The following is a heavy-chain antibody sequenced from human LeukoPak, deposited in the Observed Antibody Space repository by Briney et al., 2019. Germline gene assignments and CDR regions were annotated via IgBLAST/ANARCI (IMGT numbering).Heavy chain of an antibody. J-gene: IGHJ4*02. CDR2: IKQDGSEK. V-gene: IGHV3-7*05. Sequence: SGGSLRLSCAASGFTFSSYWMSWVRQAPGKGLEWVANIKQDGSEKYYVDSVKGRFTISRDNAKNSLYPQMNSLRAEDTAVYYCARDYLSPVRGLAAGGNWGQGTLVTVSS. D-gene: IGHD6-13*01. CDR1: GFTFSSYW. CDR3: ARDYLSPVRGLAAGGN.